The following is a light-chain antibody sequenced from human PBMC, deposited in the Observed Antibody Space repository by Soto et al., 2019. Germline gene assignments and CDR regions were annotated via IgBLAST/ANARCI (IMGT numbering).Light chain of an antibody. CDR3: QQYKNWPIT. Sequence: EIELTQSPATLSLSPGERATLSCRASQSVSSFVVWYQQKPGQAPRLLIYGASTRATGSPASVSGSGAGTEVTLTISSLQSEDFEIYYCQQYKNWPITFGQGTRLEIK. CDR1: QSVSSF. CDR2: GAS. J-gene: IGKJ5*01. V-gene: IGKV3-15*01.